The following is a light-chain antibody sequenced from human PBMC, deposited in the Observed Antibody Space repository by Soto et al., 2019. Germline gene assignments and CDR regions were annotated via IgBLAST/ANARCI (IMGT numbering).Light chain of an antibody. CDR1: QSISRQ. CDR3: LQYQSYWT. CDR2: QAS. V-gene: IGKV1-5*03. J-gene: IGKJ1*01. Sequence: DIQMTQSPSTLSASVGDRVSITCRASQSISRQLAWYQQKPGKAPNLLIYQASNLETGVPSRFTGSGYGTEFTLTISSLQPDDLATSYCLQYQSYWTFGQGTKVEVK.